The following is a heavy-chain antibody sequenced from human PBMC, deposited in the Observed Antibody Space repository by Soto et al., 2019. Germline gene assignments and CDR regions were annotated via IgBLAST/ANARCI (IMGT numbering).Heavy chain of an antibody. J-gene: IGHJ5*02. CDR2: ISYDGSNI. Sequence: GGSLRLSCAASGFTFNSDGMHWVRQAPGKGLEWVAVISYDGSNIYYADSVKGRFTISRDNSKNMLYLQMSSLRTEDTAVYYCAKHSHRAVDGSGGWFDPWGPGTLVTVSS. CDR3: AKHSHRAVDGSGGWFDP. CDR1: GFTFNSDG. D-gene: IGHD1-26*01. V-gene: IGHV3-30*18.